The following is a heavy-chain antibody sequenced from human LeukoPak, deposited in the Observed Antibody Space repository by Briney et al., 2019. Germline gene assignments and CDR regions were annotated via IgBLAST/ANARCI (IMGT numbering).Heavy chain of an antibody. CDR2: FSSSSNVT. J-gene: IGHJ4*02. CDR1: GFTVSDYY. CDR3: TTDRRRAMFRGVEGVDY. V-gene: IGHV3-11*06. Sequence: GGSLGLSCAASGFTVSDYYMSWIRQAPGKGLEWVSYFSSSSNVTNYADSVKGRFTISRDNAKNSLFLQMNSLRAEDTAVYYCTTDRRRAMFRGVEGVDYWGQGTLVTVSS. D-gene: IGHD3-10*01.